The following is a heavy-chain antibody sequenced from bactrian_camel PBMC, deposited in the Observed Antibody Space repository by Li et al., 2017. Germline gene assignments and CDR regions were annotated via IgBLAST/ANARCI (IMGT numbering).Heavy chain of an antibody. CDR3: AAKRRKCSRWSKWLAPDYDY. CDR1: GFNDDKYL. V-gene: IGHV3S60*01. J-gene: IGHJ4*01. CDR2: ISRTGTI. Sequence: QVQLVESGGGSVITGGSLILSCAVSGFNDDKYLLGWFRQAPGKERELVSTISRTGTINYADSVKGRFTISQDKSNNTLTLQMSSLKTEDTAVYYCAAKRRKCSRWSKWLAPDYDYWGQGTQVTVS. D-gene: IGHD6*01.